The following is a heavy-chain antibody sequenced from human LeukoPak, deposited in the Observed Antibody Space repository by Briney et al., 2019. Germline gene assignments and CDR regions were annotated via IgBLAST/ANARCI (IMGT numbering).Heavy chain of an antibody. Sequence: SETLSLTCTVSGGSLSSYYWSWLRQPPGKGLEWIGYIYYSGSTNYNPSLKSRVTISVDTSKNQFSLKLSSVTAADTAVYYCARAGDYYCESGYPGWLDPWRQGTLVTLPS. CDR1: GGSLSSYY. CDR3: ARAGDYYCESGYPGWLDP. J-gene: IGHJ5*02. CDR2: IYYSGST. D-gene: IGHD3-3*01. V-gene: IGHV4-59*12.